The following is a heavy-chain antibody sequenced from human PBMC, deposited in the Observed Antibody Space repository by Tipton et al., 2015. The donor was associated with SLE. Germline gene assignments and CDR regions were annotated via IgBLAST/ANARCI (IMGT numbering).Heavy chain of an antibody. CDR3: VRAGPQITFFGVVPTLFDV. J-gene: IGHJ3*01. D-gene: IGHD3-3*01. V-gene: IGHV4-59*01. Sequence: GLVKPSETLSLTCAVSGDSISRSYWSWIRQPPGKGLEWIGYIYDSGNTKYNPSLERRVTISVDTAKNQFSLTLSSVTAADTAVYYCVRAGPQITFFGVVPTLFDVWGRGTLVTVSS. CDR2: IYDSGNT. CDR1: GDSISRSY.